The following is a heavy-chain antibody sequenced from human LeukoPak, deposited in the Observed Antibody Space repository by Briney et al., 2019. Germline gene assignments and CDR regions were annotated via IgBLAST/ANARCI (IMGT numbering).Heavy chain of an antibody. Sequence: ASVKVSCKASGYTFTSYGISWVRQAPGQGLEWMGWISAYNGNTNYAQKLQGRVTMTTDTSTSTAYMELRSLRSDDTAVYYCARDGYCSGGSCSDTRYYYYGMDVWGQGTTVTASS. CDR1: GYTFTSYG. D-gene: IGHD2-15*01. CDR3: ARDGYCSGGSCSDTRYYYYGMDV. J-gene: IGHJ6*02. V-gene: IGHV1-18*01. CDR2: ISAYNGNT.